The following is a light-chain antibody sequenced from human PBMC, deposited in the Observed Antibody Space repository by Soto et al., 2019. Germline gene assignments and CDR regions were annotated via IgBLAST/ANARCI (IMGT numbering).Light chain of an antibody. V-gene: IGLV1-40*01. CDR1: SSNIGAGYD. CDR3: QSYDSSLSGSEV. J-gene: IGLJ2*01. CDR2: GNS. Sequence: QSVLTQPPSVSGAPGQGVTISSTGRSSNIGAGYDVHWYQQLPGTAPKLLIYGNSNRPSGVPDRFSGSKSGTSASLAITGLQAQDEPDYYCQSYDSSLSGSEVFGGGTKLTVL.